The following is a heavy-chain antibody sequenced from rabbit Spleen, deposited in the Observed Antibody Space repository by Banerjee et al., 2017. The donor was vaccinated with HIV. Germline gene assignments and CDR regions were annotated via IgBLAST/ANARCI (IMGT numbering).Heavy chain of an antibody. D-gene: IGHD6-1*01. J-gene: IGHJ4*01. Sequence: QSLEESGGDLVKPGASLTLTCTASGFDFSSNYYMCWVRQAPGKGLELIACIYTNSDSTWYASWVNGRFTISRSTSLNTVDLKMTSLTAADTATYFCARLYTYGYAGFAGATEDYFDLWGQGTLVTVS. CDR1: GFDFSSNYY. CDR3: ARLYTYGYAGFAGATEDYFDL. V-gene: IGHV1S43*01. CDR2: IYTNSDST.